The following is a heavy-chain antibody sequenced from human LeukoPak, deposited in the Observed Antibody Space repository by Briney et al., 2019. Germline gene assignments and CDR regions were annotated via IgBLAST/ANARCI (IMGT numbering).Heavy chain of an antibody. J-gene: IGHJ3*02. V-gene: IGHV4-31*03. CDR1: GDSINSGAFH. CDR2: IYPRGTT. D-gene: IGHD3-10*01. Sequence: SQTLSLTCTVSGDSINSGAFHWSWIRQFPGKGLEWLGFIYPRGTTYYNPSLKSRLTISLDTSRDQFSLNLTSLTAADTAIYYCAKEGVTSMSSNIWGQGTMVTVSS. CDR3: AKEGVTSMSSNI.